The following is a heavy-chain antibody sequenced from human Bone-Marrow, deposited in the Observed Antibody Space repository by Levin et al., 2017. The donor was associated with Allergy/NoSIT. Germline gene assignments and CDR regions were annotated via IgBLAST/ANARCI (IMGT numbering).Heavy chain of an antibody. CDR1: GFTFSSYE. CDR2: ISSSGSNR. CDR3: ARAYCSSTSCYGVDY. Sequence: LSLTCAASGFTFSSYEVNWVRQAPGKGLEWVSQISSSGSNRFYADSVKGRFTISRDNAKNSLYLQMNSLRAEDTAVYYCARAYCSSTSCYGVDYWGQGTLVTVSS. J-gene: IGHJ4*02. D-gene: IGHD2-2*01. V-gene: IGHV3-48*03.